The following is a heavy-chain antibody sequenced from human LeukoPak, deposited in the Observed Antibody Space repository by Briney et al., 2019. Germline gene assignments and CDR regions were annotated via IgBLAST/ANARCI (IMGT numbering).Heavy chain of an antibody. D-gene: IGHD2-15*01. CDR2: INAGNGNT. CDR1: GYTFTSYA. V-gene: IGHV1-3*01. CDR3: ARGAFDCSGGSCLPYYFDY. Sequence: ASVKVSCKASGYTFTSYAMHWVRQAPGQRLEWMGWINAGNGNTKYSQEFQGRVTITRDTSASTAYMELSSLRSEDTAVYYCARGAFDCSGGSCLPYYFDYWGQGTLVTVSS. J-gene: IGHJ4*02.